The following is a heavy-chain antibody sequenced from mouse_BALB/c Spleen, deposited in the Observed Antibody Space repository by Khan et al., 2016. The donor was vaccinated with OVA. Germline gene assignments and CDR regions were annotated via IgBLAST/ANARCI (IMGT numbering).Heavy chain of an antibody. CDR1: AYTFTSYY. D-gene: IGHD2-14*01. V-gene: IGHV1S81*02. CDR3: TRDYRYDGSSLYAMDY. Sequence: VQLQESGAELVKPGASVKLSCKASAYTFTSYYMFWVKQRPGQGFEWIGEINPSNGGTNFNEKFKSKATLTVDKSSSTAYMQLSSLTSEDSAVYCCTRDYRYDGSSLYAMDYWGQGTSVTVSS. J-gene: IGHJ4*01. CDR2: INPSNGGT.